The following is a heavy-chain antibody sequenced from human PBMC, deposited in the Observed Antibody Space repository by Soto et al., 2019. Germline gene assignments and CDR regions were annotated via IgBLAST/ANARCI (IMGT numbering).Heavy chain of an antibody. Sequence: SETLSLTCTVTGGSISSYYWSWIRQPAGKGLEWIGRIYTSGSTNYNPSLKSRVTMSVDTSKNQFSLKLSSVTAADTAVYYCARGPRTGTLRGRFDYWGQGTLVTVSS. D-gene: IGHD1-1*01. CDR1: GGSISSYY. CDR3: ARGPRTGTLRGRFDY. J-gene: IGHJ4*02. CDR2: IYTSGST. V-gene: IGHV4-4*07.